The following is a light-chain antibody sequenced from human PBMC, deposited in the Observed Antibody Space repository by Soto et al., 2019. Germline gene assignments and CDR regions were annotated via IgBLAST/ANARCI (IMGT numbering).Light chain of an antibody. CDR1: QSVSTS. CDR3: QQRDNWPRT. Sequence: DTVLTQSPATLSLSPGERATLSCRASQSVSTSLAWYQQKVGQTPMLLIYDAYKRATGTPARFSGSGSGTDFTLTISSLESEDFAVYYCQQRDNWPRTFGQGTKVEIK. V-gene: IGKV3-11*01. CDR2: DAY. J-gene: IGKJ1*01.